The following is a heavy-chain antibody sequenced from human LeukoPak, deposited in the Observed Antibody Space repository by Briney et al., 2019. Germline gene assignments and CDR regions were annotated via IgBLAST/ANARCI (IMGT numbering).Heavy chain of an antibody. CDR1: GFTFSSYA. Sequence: GGSLRLSCAASGFTFSSYAMSWVRQAPGKGLEWVSAISGSGGSTYYADSVKGRFTISRDNSKNTLYLQVNSLRAEDTAVYYCAKDEGNNDYPYSIEPDYWGQGTLVTVSS. CDR3: AKDEGNNDYPYSIEPDY. J-gene: IGHJ4*02. V-gene: IGHV3-23*01. D-gene: IGHD4-11*01. CDR2: ISGSGGST.